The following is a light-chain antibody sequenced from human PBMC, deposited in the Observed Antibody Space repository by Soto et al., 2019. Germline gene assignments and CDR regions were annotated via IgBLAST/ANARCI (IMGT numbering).Light chain of an antibody. V-gene: IGLV3-21*02. CDR3: QVWDSSSDHSGV. CDR2: DDR. J-gene: IGLJ2*01. CDR1: NIGSKS. Sequence: SYELTQPPSVSVAPGQTARITCGGNNIGSKSVHWYQQKPGQAPVLVVYDDRDRPSGIPERFSGYNSGNTATLTISRVEAGDEADYHCQVWDSSSDHSGVFGGGTKVTVL.